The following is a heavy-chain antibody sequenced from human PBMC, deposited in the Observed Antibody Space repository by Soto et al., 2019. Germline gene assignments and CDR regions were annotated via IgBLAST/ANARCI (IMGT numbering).Heavy chain of an antibody. D-gene: IGHD4-17*01. V-gene: IGHV4-39*01. Sequence: SETLSLTCTVSGGSISSSSYYWGWIRQPPGKGLEWIGSIYYSGSTFYNPSLKSRVTISVDTFKNQFSLKLSSVTAADTAVYYCARPQGDYGNWYFDLWGRGTLVTVSS. J-gene: IGHJ2*01. CDR2: IYYSGST. CDR1: GGSISSSSYY. CDR3: ARPQGDYGNWYFDL.